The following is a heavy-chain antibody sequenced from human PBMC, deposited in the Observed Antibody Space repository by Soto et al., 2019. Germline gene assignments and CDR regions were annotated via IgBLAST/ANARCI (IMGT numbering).Heavy chain of an antibody. D-gene: IGHD2-15*01. CDR3: ARGGAARAYYYYYGMDV. J-gene: IGHJ6*02. V-gene: IGHV4-59*01. CDR2: IYYSGST. CDR1: GGSISSYY. Sequence: QVQLQESGPGLVKPSETLSLTCTVSGGSISSYYWSWIRQPPGKGLEWIGYIYYSGSTNYNPSLKSRVTISVDTSKNQFSLKLSSVTAADTAVYYCARGGAARAYYYYYGMDVWGQGTTVTVSS.